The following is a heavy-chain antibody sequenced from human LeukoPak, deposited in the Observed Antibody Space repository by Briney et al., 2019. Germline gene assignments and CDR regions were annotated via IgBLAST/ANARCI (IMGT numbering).Heavy chain of an antibody. Sequence: SETLSLTCTVSGGSISTYYWSWIRQPPGKGLEWIGYIYTSRDTNYNPSLKSRVTISGDTSKNQLSLRLSSVTAADTAFYYCARHAPTGTPTIFDYWGQGTLVTVSS. D-gene: IGHD1-1*01. CDR1: GGSISTYY. CDR3: ARHAPTGTPTIFDY. J-gene: IGHJ4*02. CDR2: IYTSRDT. V-gene: IGHV4-4*09.